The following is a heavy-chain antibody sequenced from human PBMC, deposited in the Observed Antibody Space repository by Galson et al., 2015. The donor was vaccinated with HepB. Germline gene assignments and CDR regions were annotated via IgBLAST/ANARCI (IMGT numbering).Heavy chain of an antibody. CDR2: INPSGGST. D-gene: IGHD2-2*01. CDR1: GYTFTSYY. CDR3: ASSSGSPHCSSTSCEPVQPTYYYYYYMDV. Sequence: VKVSCKASGYTFTSYYMHWVRQAPGQELEWMGIINPSGGSTSYAQKFQGRVTMTRDTSTSTVYMELSSLRSEDTAVYYCASSSGSPHCSSTSCEPVQPTYYYYYYMDVWGKGTTVTVSS. J-gene: IGHJ6*03. V-gene: IGHV1-46*01.